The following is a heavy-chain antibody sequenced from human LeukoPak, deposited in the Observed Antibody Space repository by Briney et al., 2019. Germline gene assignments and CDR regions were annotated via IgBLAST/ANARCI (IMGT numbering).Heavy chain of an antibody. J-gene: IGHJ4*02. V-gene: IGHV3-21*06. CDR3: TTDRPYSGYDF. Sequence: GGSLRLSCVVSGLTITTYTMNWVRQAPGKGLEWVSSISSDGSVRLYGDSVKGRFTVSRDNARNSLYLQMNSLTAEDTAVYYCTTDRPYSGYDFWGLGTLVTVSS. CDR2: ISSDGSVR. CDR1: GLTITTYT. D-gene: IGHD5-12*01.